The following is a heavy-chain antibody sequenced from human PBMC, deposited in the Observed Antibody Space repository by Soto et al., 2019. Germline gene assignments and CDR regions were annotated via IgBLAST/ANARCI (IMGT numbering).Heavy chain of an antibody. CDR3: ARXDIVVVVAATPSGYFDY. V-gene: IGHV4-30-4*01. Sequence: PSETLSLTCTVSGGSISSGDYYWSWIRQPPGKGLEWIGYIYYSGSTYYNPSLKSRVTISVDTSKNQFSLKLSSVTAADTAVYYCARXDIVVVVAATPSGYFDYWGQGTLVTVSS. CDR2: IYYSGST. J-gene: IGHJ4*02. CDR1: GGSISSGDYY. D-gene: IGHD2-15*01.